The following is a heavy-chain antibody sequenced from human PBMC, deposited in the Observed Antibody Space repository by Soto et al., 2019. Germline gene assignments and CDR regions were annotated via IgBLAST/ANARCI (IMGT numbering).Heavy chain of an antibody. CDR2: IYPGDSDT. CDR1: GYRFANYW. CDR3: ARADSNGWYQHSDF. J-gene: IGHJ4*02. Sequence: GESLKISCKGSGYRFANYWIGWVRQMPGKGLDWMGIIYPGDSDTRYSPSFEGHVTISADKSINTAYLQWGSLRASDTAMYYCARADSNGWYQHSDFWGQGTLVTVSS. D-gene: IGHD6-19*01. V-gene: IGHV5-51*01.